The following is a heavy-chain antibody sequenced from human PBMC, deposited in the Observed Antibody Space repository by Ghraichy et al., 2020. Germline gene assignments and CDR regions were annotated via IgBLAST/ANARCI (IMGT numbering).Heavy chain of an antibody. V-gene: IGHV3-7*01. CDR1: GVTFSTYW. Sequence: GGSLRLSCAASGVTFSTYWMTWVRQAPGMGLEWVANINQDGTEKYYVDSVKGRFTISRDNPRNSLYLQMNSPRAEDTAVYYCAHGKNWFDPWGQGTLVTVSS. CDR3: AHGKNWFDP. J-gene: IGHJ5*02. D-gene: IGHD1-14*01. CDR2: INQDGTEK.